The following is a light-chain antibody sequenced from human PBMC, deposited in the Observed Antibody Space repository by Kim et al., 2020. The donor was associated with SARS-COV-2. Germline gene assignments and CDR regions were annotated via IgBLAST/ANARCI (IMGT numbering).Light chain of an antibody. Sequence: SYELTQPPSVSVAPGETARITCGGSNIGTYSVHWYHQKPGRAPVLVISHDSDRTSGIPERFSGSNSGNTATLTISRVEVGDEADYYCQVWDSDTNHPVVFGGGTQLTVL. CDR3: QVWDSDTNHPVV. J-gene: IGLJ2*01. V-gene: IGLV3-21*04. CDR2: HDS. CDR1: NIGTYS.